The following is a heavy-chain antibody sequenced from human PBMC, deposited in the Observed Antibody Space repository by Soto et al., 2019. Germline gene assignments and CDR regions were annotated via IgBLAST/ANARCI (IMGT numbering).Heavy chain of an antibody. Sequence: QVQLVQSGAEVKKPGASVKVTCKASGYTFTSYYMHWVRQAPGQGLEWMGIINPSGGSTSYAQKFQGRVTMTRDTSTSTIYMELSSLRSEDTGVYYCASTIGYLSSTSCYSAYYYMDVRGKWTTVTVSS. J-gene: IGHJ6*03. CDR2: INPSGGST. CDR3: ASTIGYLSSTSCYSAYYYMDV. V-gene: IGHV1-46*03. D-gene: IGHD2-2*01. CDR1: GYTFTSYY.